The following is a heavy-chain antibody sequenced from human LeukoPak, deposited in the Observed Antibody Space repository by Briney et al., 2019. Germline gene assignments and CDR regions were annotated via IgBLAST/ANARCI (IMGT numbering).Heavy chain of an antibody. J-gene: IGHJ4*02. CDR1: GYTFTSYG. CDR3: ARAPEYYYDSSGYYLDY. V-gene: IGHV1-18*01. CDR2: ISAYNGNT. Sequence: RASVKVSCKASGYTFTSYGISWVRQAPGQGLEWMGWISAYNGNTNYAQKLQGRVTMTTDTSTSTAYMGLRSLRSDDTAVYYCARAPEYYYDSSGYYLDYWGQGTLVTVSS. D-gene: IGHD3-22*01.